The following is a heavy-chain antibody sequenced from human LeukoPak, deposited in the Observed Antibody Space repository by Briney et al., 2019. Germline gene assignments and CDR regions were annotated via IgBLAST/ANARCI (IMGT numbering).Heavy chain of an antibody. V-gene: IGHV4-34*01. Sequence: SETLSLTCAVYGGSFSGYYWNWIRQPPGKGLEWIGEINHSGSTKYNPSLKSRVTISVDTSKNQFSLKLSSVTAAYTAVYYCARRPYYDYVWGSYRYHGFDPWGQGTLVTVSS. J-gene: IGHJ5*02. D-gene: IGHD3-16*02. CDR3: ARRPYYDYVWGSYRYHGFDP. CDR1: GGSFSGYY. CDR2: INHSGST.